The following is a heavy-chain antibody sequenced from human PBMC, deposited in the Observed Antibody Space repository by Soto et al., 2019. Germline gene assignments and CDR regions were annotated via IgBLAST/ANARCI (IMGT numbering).Heavy chain of an antibody. Sequence: VQLVQSGAEVKKPGASVKVSCKVSGYTLTELSMHWVRQAPGKGLEWMGGFDPEDGETIYAQKFQGRVTMTVDTSTDPAYMELSSLRSEDTAVYYCATGQVTMIVGRMYSNWFDPWGQGTLVTVSS. J-gene: IGHJ5*02. V-gene: IGHV1-24*01. D-gene: IGHD3-22*01. CDR1: GYTLTELS. CDR2: FDPEDGET. CDR3: ATGQVTMIVGRMYSNWFDP.